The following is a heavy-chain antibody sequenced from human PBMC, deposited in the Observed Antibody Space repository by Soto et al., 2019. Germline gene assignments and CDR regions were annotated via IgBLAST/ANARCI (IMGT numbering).Heavy chain of an antibody. CDR2: IYNSGST. V-gene: IGHV4-30-4*01. CDR1: GDSLRSGDYY. CDR3: ARGVDTMAFDH. Sequence: QVQLQESGPGLVNPSQTLSLTCTVSGDSLRSGDYYWSWIRQPPGKGLEWIGYIYNSGSTYYEPSLRSRLTISEDLSKNQLSLRLTAVTAADTAVYYCARGVDTMAFDHWGQGTLVTVSS. J-gene: IGHJ5*02. D-gene: IGHD2-2*01.